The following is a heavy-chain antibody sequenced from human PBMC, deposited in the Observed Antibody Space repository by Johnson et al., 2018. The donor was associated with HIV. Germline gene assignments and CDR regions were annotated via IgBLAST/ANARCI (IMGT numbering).Heavy chain of an antibody. Sequence: VQLVESGGGLVQPGRALRLSCAASGFTFDDYAMHWVRQAPGTGLEWVSGTSWNSGRIRSAESVQGRFTISSNNAKNSLYSQMNNLRTEDTAFYYCAKDKSLSPDAIDIWGQGTMVTVSS. J-gene: IGHJ3*02. CDR2: TSWNSGRI. CDR1: GFTFDDYA. CDR3: AKDKSLSPDAIDI. V-gene: IGHV3-9*01.